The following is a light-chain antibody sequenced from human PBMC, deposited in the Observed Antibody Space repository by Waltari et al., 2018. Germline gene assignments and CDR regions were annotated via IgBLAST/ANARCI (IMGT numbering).Light chain of an antibody. CDR1: QGLLDSKDENTN. J-gene: IGKJ3*01. Sequence: DIVMTQTPLSLPVPLGEPASISYRSRQGLLDSKDENTNLEWYLQKPGQTRQRLIYEVSSRAYGVQDRFSGRESDTDYTLKISRGEAKDGRVNDCMQGIECRFAFGPGAKLDIK. V-gene: IGKV2-40*01. CDR3: MQGIECRFA. CDR2: EVS.